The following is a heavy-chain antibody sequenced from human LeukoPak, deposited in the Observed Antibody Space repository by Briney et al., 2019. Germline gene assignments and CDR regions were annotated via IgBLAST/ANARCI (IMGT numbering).Heavy chain of an antibody. D-gene: IGHD6-13*01. CDR1: GFHFSIYS. J-gene: IGHJ6*03. CDR3: ARLDGADYSTSPVPYYNYYMNA. CDR2: ISSTSSYI. V-gene: IGHV3-21*06. Sequence: GGSLRLSCAASGFHFSIYSVTWVRQAPGKGLEWIAYISSTSSYIYYAASVTRRFTISKDNDQYLAYLQMNSLRAEDTAVYYCARLDGADYSTSPVPYYNYYMNAWDKGTTVIVSS.